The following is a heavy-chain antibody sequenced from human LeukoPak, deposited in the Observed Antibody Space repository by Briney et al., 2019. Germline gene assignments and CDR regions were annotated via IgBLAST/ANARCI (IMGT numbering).Heavy chain of an antibody. CDR1: GFTFSSHS. Sequence: PGETLRLTCAVSGFTFSSHSMSWVRQPPGKGLEWVSIISDSGESTYYADSVRGRFTISRDNSKNTLYLQGHCLRVEDTAVYYCAKGQRPVVRSTRIMDVWGKGTTVTVSS. D-gene: IGHD2-2*01. CDR2: ISDSGEST. J-gene: IGHJ6*04. V-gene: IGHV3-23*01. CDR3: AKGQRPVVRSTRIMDV.